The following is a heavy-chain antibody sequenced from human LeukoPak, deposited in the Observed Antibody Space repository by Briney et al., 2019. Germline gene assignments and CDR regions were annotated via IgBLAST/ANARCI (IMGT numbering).Heavy chain of an antibody. CDR2: INPNSGGT. Sequence: ASVKVSCKASGYTFTGYYMHWVRQAPGQGLEWMGWINPNSGGTNYAQKFQGKVTMTRDTSISTAYMELSRLRSEDTAVYSCARALPHRRLMDTTMNQHWFDPWGQGTLVTVSS. CDR3: ARALPHRRLMDTTMNQHWFDP. J-gene: IGHJ5*02. V-gene: IGHV1-2*02. CDR1: GYTFTGYY. D-gene: IGHD5-18*01.